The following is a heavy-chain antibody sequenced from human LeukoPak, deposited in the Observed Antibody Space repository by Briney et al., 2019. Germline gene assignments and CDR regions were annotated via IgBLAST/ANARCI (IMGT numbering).Heavy chain of an antibody. D-gene: IGHD6-13*01. CDR1: GGTFSSYA. CDR3: ARGRTAAGPYYYYYYYMDV. J-gene: IGHJ6*03. CDR2: IIPIFGTA. Sequence: ASVKVSCKASGGTFSSYAISWVRQAPGQGLEWMGGIIPIFGTANYAQKFQGRVTITADESTSTAYMELSSLRSEDTAVYYCARGRTAAGPYYYYYYYMDVWGKGTTVTISS. V-gene: IGHV1-69*13.